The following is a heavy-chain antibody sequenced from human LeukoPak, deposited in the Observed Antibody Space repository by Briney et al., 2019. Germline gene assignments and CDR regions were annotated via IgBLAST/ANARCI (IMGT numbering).Heavy chain of an antibody. CDR2: ISSSSSYI. CDR1: AFTFSSYS. V-gene: IGHV3-21*04. J-gene: IGHJ3*02. Sequence: GGSLRLSCAASAFTFSSYSMNWVRQAPGKGLEWVSSISSSSSYIYYADSVKGRFTISRDNAKNSLYLQMNSLRAEDTAVYYCGRRGWLVGDYAFDIWGQGSMVTVSS. D-gene: IGHD6-19*01. CDR3: GRRGWLVGDYAFDI.